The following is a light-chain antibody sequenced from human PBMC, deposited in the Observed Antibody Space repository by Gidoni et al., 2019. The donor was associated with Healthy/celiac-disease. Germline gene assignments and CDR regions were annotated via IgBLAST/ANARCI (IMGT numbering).Light chain of an antibody. CDR3: QSYDSSLSGYV. Sequence: QSVLTQPPSVSEAPGQRVTISCTGSSSNIGAGYDVHWYQQLPGTAPKLLIYGNSNRPSGVPDRFSGSKSGTSASLAITGLQAEDEADYYCQSYDSSLSGYVFGGGTKLTVL. CDR2: GNS. CDR1: SSNIGAGYD. J-gene: IGLJ2*01. V-gene: IGLV1-40*01.